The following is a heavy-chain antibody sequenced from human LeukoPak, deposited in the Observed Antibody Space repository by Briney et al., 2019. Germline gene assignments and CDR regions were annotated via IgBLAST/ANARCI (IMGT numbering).Heavy chain of an antibody. CDR3: ARAPSAFDI. CDR2: INHSGST. Sequence: SGTLSLTCAVYGGSFSGYYWSWIRQPPGKGLEWIGEINHSGSTNYNPSLKSRVTISVDTSKNQFSLKLSSVTAADTAVYYCARAPSAFDIWGQGTMVTVPS. CDR1: GGSFSGYY. V-gene: IGHV4-34*01. J-gene: IGHJ3*02.